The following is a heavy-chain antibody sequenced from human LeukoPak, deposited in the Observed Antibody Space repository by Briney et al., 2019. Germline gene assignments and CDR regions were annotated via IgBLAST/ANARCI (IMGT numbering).Heavy chain of an antibody. J-gene: IGHJ3*02. V-gene: IGHV3-74*03. CDR3: ARTVTDAFDI. CDR1: GFTVSRCW. Sequence: GGSLRLSCAASGFTVSRCWMHWVRQAPGKGLVWVSRIDSDVSSTTYAASVKGRFIISRDNAKNTLYLQMNSLRAEDTAVYYCARTVTDAFDIWGQGTMVTVSS. CDR2: IDSDVSST. D-gene: IGHD3-16*02.